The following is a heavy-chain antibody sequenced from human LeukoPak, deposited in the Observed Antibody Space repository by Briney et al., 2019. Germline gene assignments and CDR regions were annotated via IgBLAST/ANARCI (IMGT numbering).Heavy chain of an antibody. CDR3: AKVRDTRDWYKDAFDI. D-gene: IGHD6-19*01. V-gene: IGHV3-23*01. CDR2: ITGTGGST. J-gene: IGHJ3*02. Sequence: GGSLRLSCAASGFTFTSYAMSWVRQAQGKGLEWVSAITGTGGSTYYAASVKGRFTVSRDNSKNTLYLQMSSLRAEDTAMYYCAKVRDTRDWYKDAFDIWGQGTRVTVSS. CDR1: GFTFTSYA.